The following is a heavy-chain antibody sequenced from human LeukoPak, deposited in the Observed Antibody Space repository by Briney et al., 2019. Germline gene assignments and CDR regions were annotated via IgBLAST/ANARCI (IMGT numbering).Heavy chain of an antibody. CDR2: ISGSGGST. D-gene: IGHD6-19*01. J-gene: IGHJ4*02. V-gene: IGHV3-23*01. CDR3: ARNMVEQWLALSDYYFDY. Sequence: PGGSLRLSCAASGFTFSSYAMSWVRQAPGKGLEWVSAISGSGGSTYYADSVKGRFTISRDNSKNTLYLQMNSLRAEDTAVYYCARNMVEQWLALSDYYFDYWGQGTLVTVSS. CDR1: GFTFSSYA.